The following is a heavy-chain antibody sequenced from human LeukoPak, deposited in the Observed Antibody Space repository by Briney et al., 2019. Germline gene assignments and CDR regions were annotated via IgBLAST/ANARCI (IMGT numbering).Heavy chain of an antibody. V-gene: IGHV3-21*01. Sequence: GGSLRLSCAASGFTFSSYTMNWVRQAPGKGLEWVSSISSSSSYIHYADSVKGRFTISRDNAKNSLYLQMNSLRAEDTAVYYCATYPTGRFDPWGQGTLVTVSS. CDR2: ISSSSSYI. CDR3: ATYPTGRFDP. CDR1: GFTFSSYT. D-gene: IGHD2-8*02. J-gene: IGHJ5*02.